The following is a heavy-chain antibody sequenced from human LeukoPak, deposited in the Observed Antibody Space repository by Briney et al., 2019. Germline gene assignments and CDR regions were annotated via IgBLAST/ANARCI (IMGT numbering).Heavy chain of an antibody. CDR1: GFTLSNYW. J-gene: IGHJ5*02. D-gene: IGHD4/OR15-4a*01. CDR2: IKQDGSET. Sequence: GGSLRLSCVVSGFTLSNYWMRWVRQAPGKGLEWVANIKQDGSETHYATSVRGRFTISRDNAKNSMYLQMNSLRGEDTGVYYCARDDRPSANSRDWFNTWGQGTLVTVFS. CDR3: ARDDRPSANSRDWFNT. V-gene: IGHV3-7*01.